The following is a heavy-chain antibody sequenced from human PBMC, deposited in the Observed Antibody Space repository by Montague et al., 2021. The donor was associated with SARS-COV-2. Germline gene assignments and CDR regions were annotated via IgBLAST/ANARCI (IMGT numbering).Heavy chain of an antibody. Sequence: SETLSLTCSVSGGSVSSGCYDWSWIWQPPGKGLEGIGYIYDSGSAYYNPYNPSLMSRATIPIDTSKNQFSLNLNAVTAADTAVYYCAKGDMARGIPAIDTWGQGTLVTVSS. J-gene: IGHJ5*02. CDR3: AKGDMARGIPAIDT. CDR2: IYDSGSA. D-gene: IGHD3-10*01. CDR1: GGSVSSGCYD. V-gene: IGHV4-61*01.